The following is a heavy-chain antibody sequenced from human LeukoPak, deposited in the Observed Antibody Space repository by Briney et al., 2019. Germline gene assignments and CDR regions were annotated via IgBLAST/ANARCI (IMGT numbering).Heavy chain of an antibody. CDR2: IIPIFDTG. CDR3: ARTYYYDTSGFYFDY. CDR1: GYTFTGYY. D-gene: IGHD3-22*01. V-gene: IGHV1-69*13. J-gene: IGHJ4*02. Sequence: SVKVSCKASGYTFTGYYMHWVRQAPGQGLEWMGGIIPIFDTGNFAQQFQGRVTITADQSTSTAYMELSGLRSEDTAVYYCARTYYYDTSGFYFDYLRQGTLVTVSS.